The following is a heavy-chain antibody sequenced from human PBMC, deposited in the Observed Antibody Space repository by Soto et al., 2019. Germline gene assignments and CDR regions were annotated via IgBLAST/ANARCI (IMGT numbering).Heavy chain of an antibody. Sequence: ASVKVSCKASGGTFSSYAISWVRQAPGQGLEWMGGIIPIFGTANYAQKFQGRVTITADESTSTAYMELSSLRSEDTAVYYCASFGYGKRNYFDYWGQGTLVTVSS. CDR1: GGTFSSYA. V-gene: IGHV1-69*13. D-gene: IGHD5-18*01. J-gene: IGHJ4*02. CDR3: ASFGYGKRNYFDY. CDR2: IIPIFGTA.